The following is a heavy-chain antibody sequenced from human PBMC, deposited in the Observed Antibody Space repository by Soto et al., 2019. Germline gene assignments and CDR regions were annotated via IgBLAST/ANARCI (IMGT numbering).Heavy chain of an antibody. CDR2: IDHSGNT. CDR3: ARGYFYDSSAYYSHLDY. J-gene: IGHJ4*02. D-gene: IGHD3-22*01. Sequence: SETLSLTCAVSGDSMSSTNWWTWVRQPPEKGLEWIGQIDHSGNTDYNPSLKSRVTISGDKSKNHFSLRLSSVTAADTAVYYCARGYFYDSSAYYSHLDYWSQGTLVTVSS. V-gene: IGHV4-4*02. CDR1: GDSMSSTNW.